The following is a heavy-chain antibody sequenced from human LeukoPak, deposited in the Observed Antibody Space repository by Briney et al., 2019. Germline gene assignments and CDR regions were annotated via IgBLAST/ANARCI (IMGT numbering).Heavy chain of an antibody. CDR1: GGSISSSTCF. CDR3: ARGGPYYYYMDV. J-gene: IGHJ6*03. V-gene: IGHV4-39*07. Sequence: SETLSLTCIVSGGSISSSTCFWGWIRQPPGKGLEWIGIISYNGTTYYNPSLKRRVTISVDTSKNQFSLRLNSVTAADTAVYYCARGGPYYYYMDVWGKGTTVTVSS. CDR2: ISYNGTT.